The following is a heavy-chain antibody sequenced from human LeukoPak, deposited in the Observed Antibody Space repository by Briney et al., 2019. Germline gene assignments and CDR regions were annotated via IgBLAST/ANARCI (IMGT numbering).Heavy chain of an antibody. J-gene: IGHJ6*03. V-gene: IGHV7-4-1*02. CDR2: INTNTGNP. Sequence: GASVKVSCKASGYTFTSYAMNWVRQAPGQGLEWMGWINTNTGNPTYAQGFTGRFVFSLDTSVSTAYLQISSLKAEDAAVYYCARVGVVGATVYYYYMDVWGKGTTVTVSS. CDR1: GYTFTSYA. D-gene: IGHD1-26*01. CDR3: ARVGVVGATVYYYYMDV.